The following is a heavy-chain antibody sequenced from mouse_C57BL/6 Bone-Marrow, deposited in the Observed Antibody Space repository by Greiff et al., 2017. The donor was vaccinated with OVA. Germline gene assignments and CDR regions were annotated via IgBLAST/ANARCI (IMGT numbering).Heavy chain of an antibody. V-gene: IGHV6-6*01. J-gene: IGHJ2*01. CDR1: GFTFSDAW. D-gene: IGHD1-1*01. Sequence: EVKLEESGGGLVQPGGSMKLSCAASGFTFSDAWMDWVRQSPEKGLEWVAEIRNKANNHATYYAESVKGRFTISRDDSKSSVYLQMNSLRAEDTGIYYCTRIGFYYGSAYYFDYWGQGTTLTVSS. CDR3: TRIGFYYGSAYYFDY. CDR2: IRNKANNHAT.